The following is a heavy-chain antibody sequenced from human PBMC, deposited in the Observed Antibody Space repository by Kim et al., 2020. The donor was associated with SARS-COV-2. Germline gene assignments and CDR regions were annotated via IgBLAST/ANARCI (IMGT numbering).Heavy chain of an antibody. CDR1: GFTFDNHA. D-gene: IGHD3-10*01. CDR2: LRGGGANE. CDR3: ARDGYGSGSYYSLSIDY. V-gene: IGHV3-23*01. Sequence: GGSLRLSCVASGFTFDNHAMNWVRQLPGKGLEWVSGLRGGGANEDYADSVKGRFTISRDNSKNTLYLQMNSLRAEDTAVYYCARDGYGSGSYYSLSIDYWGQGTLGTVS. J-gene: IGHJ4*02.